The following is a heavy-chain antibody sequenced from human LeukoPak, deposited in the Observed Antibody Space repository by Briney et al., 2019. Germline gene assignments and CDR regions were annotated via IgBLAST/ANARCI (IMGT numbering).Heavy chain of an antibody. J-gene: IGHJ4*02. Sequence: GGSLRLSSAASGFTFSSYAMHWVRQAPGKGLEWVAVISYDGSNKYYADSVKGRFTISRDNSKNTLYLQMNSLRAEDTAVYYCARAIIFTSSFDYWGQGTLVTVSS. CDR2: ISYDGSNK. CDR1: GFTFSSYA. D-gene: IGHD1-14*01. V-gene: IGHV3-30-3*01. CDR3: ARAIIFTSSFDY.